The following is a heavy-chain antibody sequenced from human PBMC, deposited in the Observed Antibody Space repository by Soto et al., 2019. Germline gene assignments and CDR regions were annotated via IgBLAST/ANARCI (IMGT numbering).Heavy chain of an antibody. V-gene: IGHV3-7*01. J-gene: IGHJ4*02. D-gene: IGHD2-15*01. CDR2: IKQDGSEK. CDR3: AREHYYCSGGSCYSGPLDY. Sequence: GGSLRLSCAASGFTFSSYWMSWVRQAPGKGLEWVANIKQDGSEKYYVDSVKGRFTISRDNAKNSLYLQMNSLRAEDTAVYYCAREHYYCSGGSCYSGPLDYWGQGTLVTVSS. CDR1: GFTFSSYW.